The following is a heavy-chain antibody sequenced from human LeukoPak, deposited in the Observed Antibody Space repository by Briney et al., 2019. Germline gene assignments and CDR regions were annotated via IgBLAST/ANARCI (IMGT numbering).Heavy chain of an antibody. CDR1: GFTFSSYG. V-gene: IGHV3-30*18. J-gene: IGHJ3*02. CDR3: VKDPGWQLQYEGAGAFDI. Sequence: GGSLRLSCAASGFTFSSYGMHWVRQAPGKGLEWVAVISYDGSNKYYADSVEGRFTISRDNSKNTLYLQMSSLRAEDTAVYYCVKDPGWQLQYEGAGAFDIWGQGTMVTVSS. D-gene: IGHD2-15*01. CDR2: ISYDGSNK.